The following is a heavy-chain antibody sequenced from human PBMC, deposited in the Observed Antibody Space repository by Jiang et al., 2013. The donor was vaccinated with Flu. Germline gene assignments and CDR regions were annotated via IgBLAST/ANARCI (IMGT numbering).Heavy chain of an antibody. Sequence: QLLESGGGVVQPGRSLRLSCAASGFNFRRYGMHWVRQAPGKGLEWVAAIWYDGSNKYYGDSVKGRFTISRDNSKNTLYVEMYNLRAEDTAVYYCARMTMVRGLIIDYSNGMDVWGQGTTVTVSS. V-gene: IGHV3-33*08. D-gene: IGHD3-10*01. CDR3: ARMTMVRGLIIDYSNGMDV. CDR2: IWYDGSNK. J-gene: IGHJ6*02. CDR1: GFNFRRYG.